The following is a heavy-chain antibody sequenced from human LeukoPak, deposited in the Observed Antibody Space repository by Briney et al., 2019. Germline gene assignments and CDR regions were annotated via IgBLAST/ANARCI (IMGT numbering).Heavy chain of an antibody. Sequence: PGGSLRLSCAASGFTFSSYGMHWVRQAPGKGLEWVAFIRYDGSNKYYADSVKGRFTISRDNSKNTLYLQMNSLRAEDTAVYYCARDPGGAPPAYYFDYWGQGTLVTVSS. CDR1: GFTFSSYG. J-gene: IGHJ4*02. V-gene: IGHV3-30*02. CDR3: ARDPGGAPPAYYFDY. D-gene: IGHD3-16*01. CDR2: IRYDGSNK.